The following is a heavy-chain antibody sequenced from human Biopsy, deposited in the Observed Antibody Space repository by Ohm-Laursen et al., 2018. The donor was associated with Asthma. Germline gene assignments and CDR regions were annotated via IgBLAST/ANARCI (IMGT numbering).Heavy chain of an antibody. Sequence: GTLSLTWAVYGGSFSGYYWSWIRQPPGKGLERIGEINHRGNTNINPTLKSRVTISKDKSANEFSLKMRSVTAADTAIYYCARGPEWSGLDIWGQGTTVTVSS. J-gene: IGHJ6*02. CDR2: INHRGNT. CDR1: GGSFSGYY. CDR3: ARGPEWSGLDI. V-gene: IGHV4-34*01. D-gene: IGHD3-3*01.